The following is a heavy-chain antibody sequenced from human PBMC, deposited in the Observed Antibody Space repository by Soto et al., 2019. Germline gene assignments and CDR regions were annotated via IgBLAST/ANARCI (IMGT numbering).Heavy chain of an antibody. Sequence: GGSLRLSCAASGFTFSSYVMSWVRQAPGKGLEWVSAISGSGGSTYYADSVKGRFTISRDNSKNTLYLQMNSLRAEDTAVYYCAKVVVPAAPYYYYGMDVWGKGTTVTVSS. CDR3: AKVVVPAAPYYYYGMDV. D-gene: IGHD2-2*01. CDR2: ISGSGGST. J-gene: IGHJ6*04. V-gene: IGHV3-23*01. CDR1: GFTFSSYV.